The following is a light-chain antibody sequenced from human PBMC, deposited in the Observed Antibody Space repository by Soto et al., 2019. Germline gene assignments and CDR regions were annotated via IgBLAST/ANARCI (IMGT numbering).Light chain of an antibody. Sequence: DIQLTQSPSFLSASVGDRVTITCRASQGISSYLSWYQQKPGKAPKLLMYAASTLQSGVPSRFSGSGSGTEFTLTISSLQPEDFATYYCQQLNSYPWTFGQGTKVEIK. CDR1: QGISSY. J-gene: IGKJ1*01. CDR3: QQLNSYPWT. V-gene: IGKV1-9*01. CDR2: AAS.